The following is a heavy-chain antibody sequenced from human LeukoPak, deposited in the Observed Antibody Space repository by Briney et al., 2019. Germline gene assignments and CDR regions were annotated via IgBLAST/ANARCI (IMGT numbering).Heavy chain of an antibody. CDR3: ARSCSSTSCSDDY. J-gene: IGHJ4*02. D-gene: IGHD2-2*01. V-gene: IGHV1-2*02. CDR1: GYTFTGYY. Sequence: ASVKASCKASGYTFTGYYMHWVRQAPGQGLEWMGWINPNSGGTNYAQKFQGRVTMTRDTSISTAYMELSRLRSDDTAVYYCARSCSSTSCSDDYWGQGTLVTVSS. CDR2: INPNSGGT.